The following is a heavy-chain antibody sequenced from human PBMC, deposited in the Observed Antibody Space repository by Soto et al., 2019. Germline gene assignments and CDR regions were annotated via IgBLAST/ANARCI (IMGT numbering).Heavy chain of an antibody. CDR3: AREGHLEWRRQGQIDY. D-gene: IGHD5-12*01. CDR1: GFTFRKYI. J-gene: IGHJ4*02. Sequence: QVQMVESGGTVVQPGRSLKLSCAASGFTFRKYIMHWVRQAPGKGLEWVAVISYDGSDKYYGDSVKGRFTISRDNSKNTLYLQMNSLRGDDTAVYYCAREGHLEWRRQGQIDYWGQGTLVTVSP. V-gene: IGHV3-30*03. CDR2: ISYDGSDK.